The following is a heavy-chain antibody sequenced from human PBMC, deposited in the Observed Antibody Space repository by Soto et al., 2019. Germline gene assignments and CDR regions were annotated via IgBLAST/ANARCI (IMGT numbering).Heavy chain of an antibody. CDR2: IYYSGST. D-gene: IGHD3-16*01. Sequence: SETLSLTCTVSGGSISSGGYYWSWIRQHPGKGLEWIGYIYYSGSTYYNPSLKSRVTISVDASKNQFSLKLSAVTAADTAVYYCARVGLGAPCYYGMDVWGQGTTVPVS. J-gene: IGHJ6*02. CDR1: GGSISSGGYY. CDR3: ARVGLGAPCYYGMDV. V-gene: IGHV4-31*03.